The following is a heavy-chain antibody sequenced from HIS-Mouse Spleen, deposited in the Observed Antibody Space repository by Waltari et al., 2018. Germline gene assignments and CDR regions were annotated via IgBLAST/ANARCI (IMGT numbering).Heavy chain of an antibody. D-gene: IGHD3-10*01. J-gene: IGHJ4*02. Sequence: EVQLVESGGVVVQPGGSLRLSCAACGFTFDDYAMHWVRQAPGKGLEWVSLISWDGGSTYYADSVKGRFTISRDNSKNSLYLQMNSLRAEDTALYYCAKDRDGSGSYSDYWGQGTLVTVSS. CDR2: ISWDGGST. CDR3: AKDRDGSGSYSDY. V-gene: IGHV3-43D*03. CDR1: GFTFDDYA.